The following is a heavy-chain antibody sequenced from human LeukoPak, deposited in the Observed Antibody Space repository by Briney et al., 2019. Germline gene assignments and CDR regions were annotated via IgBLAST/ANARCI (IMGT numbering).Heavy chain of an antibody. CDR3: AREGCSSTSCYWRGYYYYYGMDV. D-gene: IGHD2-2*01. CDR1: GFTFSSYG. Sequence: RGSLRLSCAASGFTFSSYGMHWVRQAPGKGLEWVAVIWYDGSNKYYADSVKGRFTISRDNSKNTLYLQMNSLRAEDTAVYYCAREGCSSTSCYWRGYYYYYGMDVWGHGTTVTVSS. J-gene: IGHJ6*02. V-gene: IGHV3-33*01. CDR2: IWYDGSNK.